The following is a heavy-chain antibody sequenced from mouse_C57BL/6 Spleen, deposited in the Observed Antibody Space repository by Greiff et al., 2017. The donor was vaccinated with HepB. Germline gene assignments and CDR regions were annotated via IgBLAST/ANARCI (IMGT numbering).Heavy chain of an antibody. CDR3: ARENVSPFGY. J-gene: IGHJ2*01. Sequence: VQLKESGPGLVKPSQSLSLTCSVTGYSITSGYYWNWIRQFPGNKLEWMGYISYDGSNNYNPSLKNRISITRDTSKNQFFLKLNSVTTEDTATYYCARENVSPFGYWGQGTTLTVSS. D-gene: IGHD6-2*01. V-gene: IGHV3-6*01. CDR2: ISYDGSN. CDR1: GYSITSGYY.